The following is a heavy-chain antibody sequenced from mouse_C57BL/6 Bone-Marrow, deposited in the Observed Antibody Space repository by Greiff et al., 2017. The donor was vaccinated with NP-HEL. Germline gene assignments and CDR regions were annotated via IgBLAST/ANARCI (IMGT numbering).Heavy chain of an antibody. CDR1: GFTFSDYG. Sequence: EVQGVESGGGLVKPGGSLKLSCAASGFTFSDYGMHWVRQAPEKGLEWVAYISSGSSTIYYADTVKGRFTISRDNAKNTLFLQMTSLRSEDTAMYYCARRYYGSSFVAWFAYWGQGTLVTVSA. CDR3: ARRYYGSSFVAWFAY. V-gene: IGHV5-17*01. CDR2: ISSGSSTI. J-gene: IGHJ3*01. D-gene: IGHD1-1*01.